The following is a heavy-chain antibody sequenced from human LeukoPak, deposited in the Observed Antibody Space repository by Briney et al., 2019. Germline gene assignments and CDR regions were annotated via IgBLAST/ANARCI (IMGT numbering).Heavy chain of an antibody. J-gene: IGHJ4*02. Sequence: PSETLSLTCTVSGGSISSHYWKWIRQPPGKGLEWIGYIYYSGSTYYNPSLKSRVTISVDTSKNQFSLKLSSVTAADTAVYYCARETYYYDSSGYYSPPDYWGQGTLVTVSS. CDR2: IYYSGST. V-gene: IGHV4-59*04. CDR1: GGSISSHY. CDR3: ARETYYYDSSGYYSPPDY. D-gene: IGHD3-22*01.